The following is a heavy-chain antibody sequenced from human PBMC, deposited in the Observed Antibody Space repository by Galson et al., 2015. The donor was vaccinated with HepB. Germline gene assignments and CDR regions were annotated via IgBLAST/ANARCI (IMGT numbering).Heavy chain of an antibody. CDR1: GFTFSNAW. CDR2: IKSKTDGGTT. CDR3: TTDLFYGDYGTLY. J-gene: IGHJ4*02. V-gene: IGHV3-15*01. D-gene: IGHD4-17*01. Sequence: SLRLSCAASGFTFSNAWMSWVRQAPGKGLEWVGRIKSKTDGGTTDYAAPVKGRFTISRDDSKNTLYLQMNSLKTEDTAVYYCTTDLFYGDYGTLYWGQGTLVTVSS.